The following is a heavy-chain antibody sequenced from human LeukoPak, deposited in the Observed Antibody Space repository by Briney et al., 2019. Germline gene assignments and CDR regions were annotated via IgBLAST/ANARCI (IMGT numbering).Heavy chain of an antibody. CDR3: ARARGGYCSSTSCYTLHFDY. J-gene: IGHJ4*02. V-gene: IGHV4-30-4*08. CDR2: IYYSGST. CDR1: GGSISSGDYY. D-gene: IGHD2-2*02. Sequence: PSETLSLTCTVPGGSISSGDYYWSWIRQPPGKGLEWIGYIYYSGSTYYNPSLKSRVTMSVDTSKIQFSLKLSSVTAADTAVYYCARARGGYCSSTSCYTLHFDYWGQGTLVTVSS.